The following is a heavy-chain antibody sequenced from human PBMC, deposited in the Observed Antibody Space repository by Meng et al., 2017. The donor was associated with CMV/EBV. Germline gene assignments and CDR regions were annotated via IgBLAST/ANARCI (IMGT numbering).Heavy chain of an antibody. V-gene: IGHV1-18*01. D-gene: IGHD5/OR15-5a*01. CDR2: ISDYNGNT. CDR1: DYVFVSYS. CDR3: ARGGASSVYDLIDY. Sequence: QLYQVQVGVVVNKTEASVKVSCQHSDYVFVSYSIRCVRKAPGTGREWMGWISDYNGNTNYEQKLQGRVTMTIDTSKSTDYMELRSLRSDDTAVYYCARGGASSVYDLIDYWGQGILVTVSS. J-gene: IGHJ4*02.